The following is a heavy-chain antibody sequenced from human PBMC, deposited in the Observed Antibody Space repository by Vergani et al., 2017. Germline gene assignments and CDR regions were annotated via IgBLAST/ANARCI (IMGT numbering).Heavy chain of an antibody. CDR2: INPNSGGT. Sequence: QVQLVQSGAEVKKPGASVKVSCKASGYTFTGYYMHWVRQAPGQGLEWMGWINPNSGGTNYAQKFQGRVTMTRDTSISTAYMELSRLRSDDTAVYYWAREPRRTGYYYYGMDVWGQGTTVTVSS. D-gene: IGHD1-14*01. J-gene: IGHJ6*02. CDR1: GYTFTGYY. CDR3: AREPRRTGYYYYGMDV. V-gene: IGHV1-2*02.